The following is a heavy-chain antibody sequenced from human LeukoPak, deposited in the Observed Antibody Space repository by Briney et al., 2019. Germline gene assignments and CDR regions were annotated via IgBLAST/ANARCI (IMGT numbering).Heavy chain of an antibody. Sequence: GGSLRLSCAASGFTFSSYAMSWVRQAPGKGLEWVSAIRGSGSHANYAESVKGRFTISRDNSKNTLYLQMHSLIAADTAVYYCGSGPVGTTVPWGQGTLVTVSS. CDR2: IRGSGSHA. CDR1: GFTFSSYA. D-gene: IGHD1-1*01. J-gene: IGHJ5*02. CDR3: GSGPVGTTVP. V-gene: IGHV3-23*01.